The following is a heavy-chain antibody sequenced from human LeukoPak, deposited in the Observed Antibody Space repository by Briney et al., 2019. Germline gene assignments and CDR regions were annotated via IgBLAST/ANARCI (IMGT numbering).Heavy chain of an antibody. CDR1: GYSISSGYY. J-gene: IGHJ4*02. V-gene: IGHV4-38-2*02. D-gene: IGHD3-22*01. CDR2: IYHSGST. CDR3: AGTSNYDSSGPFDY. Sequence: SETLSLTCTVSGYSISSGYYWGWIRQPPGKGLEWIGSIYHSGSTYYNPSLKSRVTISVDTSKNQFSLKLSSVTAADTAVYYCAGTSNYDSSGPFDYWGQGTLVTVSS.